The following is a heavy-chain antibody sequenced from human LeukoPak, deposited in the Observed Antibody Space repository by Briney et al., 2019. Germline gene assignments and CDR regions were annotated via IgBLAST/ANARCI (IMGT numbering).Heavy chain of an antibody. CDR3: ARDTRSGSSSFWFDP. CDR1: GYTFTGYY. CDR2: INPNSGGT. J-gene: IGHJ5*02. D-gene: IGHD3-10*01. V-gene: IGHV1-2*02. Sequence: ASVKVSCKASGYTFTGYYMHWVRQAPGQGLEWMGWINPNSGGTNYAQKFQGRVTMTRDTSISTAYMELSRLRSDDTAVYYCARDTRSGSSSFWFDPWGQGTLVTVSS.